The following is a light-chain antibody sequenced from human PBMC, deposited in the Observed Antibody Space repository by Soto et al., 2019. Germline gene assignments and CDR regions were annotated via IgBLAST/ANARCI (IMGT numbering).Light chain of an antibody. J-gene: IGLJ2*01. Sequence: QSVLTQPASVSGSPGQSITISCTGTSSDVGGYNYVSWYQHHPGKAPKLMIYEVTNRPSGVSNRFSGSKSGNTASLTISGLQAEDEADYHCSSYTSSATVVFGGGTQLTVL. V-gene: IGLV2-14*01. CDR1: SSDVGGYNY. CDR2: EVT. CDR3: SSYTSSATVV.